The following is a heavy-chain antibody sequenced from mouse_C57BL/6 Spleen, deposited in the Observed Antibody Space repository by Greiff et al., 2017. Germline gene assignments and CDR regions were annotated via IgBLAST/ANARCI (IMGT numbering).Heavy chain of an antibody. Sequence: EVQLQESGGGLVKPGGSLKLSCAASGFTFSSYAMSWVRQTPEKRLEWVATISDGGSYTYYPDNVKGRFTISRDNAKNNLYLQMSHLKSEDTAMYYCARGAGYYFYWYFDVWGTGTTVTVSS. CDR3: ARGAGYYFYWYFDV. D-gene: IGHD2-3*01. CDR2: ISDGGSYT. J-gene: IGHJ1*03. V-gene: IGHV5-4*01. CDR1: GFTFSSYA.